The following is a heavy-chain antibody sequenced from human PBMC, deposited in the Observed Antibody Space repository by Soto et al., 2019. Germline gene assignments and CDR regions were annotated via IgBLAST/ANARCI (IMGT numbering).Heavy chain of an antibody. V-gene: IGHV3-48*01. J-gene: IGHJ4*02. CDR1: GFTFSSYS. CDR2: ISSSSSTI. CDR3: ASKIYCSSTSCSAY. D-gene: IGHD2-2*01. Sequence: GGSLRLSCAASGFTFSSYSMNWVRQAPGKGLEWVSYISSSSSTIYYADSVKGRFTISRDNAKNSLYLQMNSLRAEDTAVYYCASKIYCSSTSCSAYWGQGTLVTVSS.